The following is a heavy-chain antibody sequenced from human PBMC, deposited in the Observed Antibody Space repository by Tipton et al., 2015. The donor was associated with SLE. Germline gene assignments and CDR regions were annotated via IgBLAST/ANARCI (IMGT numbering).Heavy chain of an antibody. CDR1: GGSISSYY. Sequence: LRLSCTVSGGSISSYYWSWIRQPPGKGLEWIGYIYYSGSTNYNPSLKSRVTISVDTSKNQFSLNLRSVTAADTAVYFCAKSGGSGYNFWGQGILVTVSS. CDR2: IYYSGST. V-gene: IGHV4-59*08. CDR3: AKSGGSGYNF. J-gene: IGHJ4*02. D-gene: IGHD5-12*01.